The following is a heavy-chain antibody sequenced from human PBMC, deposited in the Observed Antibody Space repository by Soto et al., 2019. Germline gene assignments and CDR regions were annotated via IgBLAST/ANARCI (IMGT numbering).Heavy chain of an antibody. D-gene: IGHD1-26*01. Sequence: EVQLLESGGGLVQFGGSLRLSCAASGFLFSSYAMTCVRQAPGKGLEWISVITGRGTSIYYADSVKGRFTISRDNFKNTLYLQMNSRRAEDTALDYCAKKGSPSGDNKNWYFDLWGRGTLVTVSS. CDR1: GFLFSSYA. CDR3: AKKGSPSGDNKNWYFDL. CDR2: ITGRGTSI. J-gene: IGHJ2*01. V-gene: IGHV3-23*01.